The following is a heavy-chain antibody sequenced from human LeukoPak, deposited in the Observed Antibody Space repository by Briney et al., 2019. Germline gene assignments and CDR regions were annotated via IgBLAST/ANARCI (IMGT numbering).Heavy chain of an antibody. J-gene: IGHJ5*02. Sequence: GGSLRLSCAASGFTFSSYGMHWVRQAPGKGLEWVAVIWYDGSNKYYADSVKGRFTISRDNSKNTLYLQMNSLRAEDTAVYYCARDLDLAWFDPWDQGTLVTVSS. CDR2: IWYDGSNK. V-gene: IGHV3-33*01. CDR3: ARDLDLAWFDP. CDR1: GFTFSSYG. D-gene: IGHD5-12*01.